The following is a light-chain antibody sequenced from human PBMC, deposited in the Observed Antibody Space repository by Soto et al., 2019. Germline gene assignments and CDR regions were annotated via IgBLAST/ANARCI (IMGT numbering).Light chain of an antibody. Sequence: EIVSTQSPGTLSLSPGQRATLSCRASESISRDYLAWYQQRLGQAPRLLIYGASTRATGIPARFSGSGSGTEFTLTISSLQSEDFAVYYCQQYNDWPPWTFGQGTKVDIK. J-gene: IGKJ1*01. CDR1: ESISRDY. CDR2: GAS. CDR3: QQYNDWPPWT. V-gene: IGKV3-15*01.